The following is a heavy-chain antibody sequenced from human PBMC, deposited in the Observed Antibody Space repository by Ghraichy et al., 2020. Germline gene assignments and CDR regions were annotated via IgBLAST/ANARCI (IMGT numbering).Heavy chain of an antibody. CDR2: INAYNGNT. Sequence: ASVKVSCKASGYNFPTYGISWVRQAPGQGLEWMGWINAYNGNTKYAQKLQGRVSMTTDTSTTTAYMELRSLRSDDTAVYYCARAPSVSNSHGFDPWGQGTLVTVSS. J-gene: IGHJ5*02. D-gene: IGHD6-6*01. CDR3: ARAPSVSNSHGFDP. CDR1: GYNFPTYG. V-gene: IGHV1-18*01.